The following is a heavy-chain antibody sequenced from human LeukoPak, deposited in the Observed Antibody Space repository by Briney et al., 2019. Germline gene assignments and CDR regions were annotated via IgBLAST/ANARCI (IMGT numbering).Heavy chain of an antibody. D-gene: IGHD6-13*01. Sequence: ASVTVSCKASGYTFTGYYMHWVRQAPGQGLEWMGWINPNSGGTNYAQKFQGRVTMTRDTSISTAYMELSRLRSDDTAVYYCARGKSAAGWYFDLWGRGTLVTVSS. V-gene: IGHV1-2*02. CDR3: ARGKSAAGWYFDL. CDR2: INPNSGGT. J-gene: IGHJ2*01. CDR1: GYTFTGYY.